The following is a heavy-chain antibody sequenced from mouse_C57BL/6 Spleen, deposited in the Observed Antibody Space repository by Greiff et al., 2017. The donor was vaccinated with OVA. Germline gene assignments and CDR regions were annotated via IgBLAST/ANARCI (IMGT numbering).Heavy chain of an antibody. CDR2: IYPRDGST. V-gene: IGHV1-85*01. CDR1: GYTFTSYD. D-gene: IGHD2-4*01. J-gene: IGHJ4*01. Sequence: VQRVESGPELVKPGASVPLSCKASGYTFTSYDINWVKQRPGQGLEWIGWIYPRDGSTKYNEKFKGKATWTVDTSSSTAYMELHSLTSEDSAVYFCARSDYLMDYWGQGTSVTVSS. CDR3: ARSDYLMDY.